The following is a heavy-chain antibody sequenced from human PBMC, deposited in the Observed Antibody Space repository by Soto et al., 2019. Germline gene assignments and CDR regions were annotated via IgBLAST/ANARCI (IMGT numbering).Heavy chain of an antibody. CDR3: AHGYVQLLATFHYFDS. Sequence: SGPTLVNPTQTLTLTCTFSGFSITGNGEGVGWIRQPPGKALEWLALIYWADDKRYSPSLRNRLTITLDNSKDQVILTMTDMGPADTATYYXAHGYVQLLATFHYFDSWGQGTQVTVSS. CDR1: GFSITGNGEG. J-gene: IGHJ4*02. V-gene: IGHV2-5*02. D-gene: IGHD2-2*01. CDR2: IYWADDK.